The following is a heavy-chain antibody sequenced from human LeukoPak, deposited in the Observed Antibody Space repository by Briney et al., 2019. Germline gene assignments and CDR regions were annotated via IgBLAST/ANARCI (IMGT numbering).Heavy chain of an antibody. D-gene: IGHD4-23*01. CDR1: GFIFSSYA. CDR2: ISSDGGST. CDR3: ARDKNYGGNSGFDN. V-gene: IGHV3-64*01. J-gene: IGHJ4*02. Sequence: GGSLRLSCVASGFIFSSYAMHWVRQAPGKGLEYVSAISSDGGSTYYANSAKGRFTISRDNSKNTLYLQMGSLRAEDMALYYCARDKNYGGNSGFDNWGQGTLVTVSS.